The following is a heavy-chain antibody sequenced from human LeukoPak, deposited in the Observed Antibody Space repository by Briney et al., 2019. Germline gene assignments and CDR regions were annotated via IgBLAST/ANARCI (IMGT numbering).Heavy chain of an antibody. CDR1: GFTFSNYM. Sequence: GGSLRLSCAASGFTFSNYMMHWVRQAPGKGLVWVSRIKSDGITITYADSVKGRFTISRDDAKNTLYLQMNSLRAEDTAVYYCLRDLNWSLDQWGQGTLVTVSS. CDR3: LRDLNWSLDQ. V-gene: IGHV3-74*01. CDR2: IKSDGITI. D-gene: IGHD1-20*01. J-gene: IGHJ4*02.